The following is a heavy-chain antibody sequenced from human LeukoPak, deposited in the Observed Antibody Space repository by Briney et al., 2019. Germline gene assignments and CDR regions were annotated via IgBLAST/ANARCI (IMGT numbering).Heavy chain of an antibody. Sequence: PGGSLRLSCAASGFTFSDYWMHWVRQAPGKGLVWVSRISSDGSRVTYADSVKGRFTISRDNAKNTLYLQMNSLRAEDTAVYYCARDGSRIAAAGTFDPWGQGTLVTVSS. J-gene: IGHJ5*02. D-gene: IGHD6-13*01. V-gene: IGHV3-74*01. CDR3: ARDGSRIAAAGTFDP. CDR2: ISSDGSRV. CDR1: GFTFSDYW.